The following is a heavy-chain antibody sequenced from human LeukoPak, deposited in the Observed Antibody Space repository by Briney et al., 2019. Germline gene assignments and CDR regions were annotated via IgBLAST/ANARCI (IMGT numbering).Heavy chain of an antibody. J-gene: IGHJ4*02. Sequence: SETLSLTCTVSGGSISSYYWSWIRQPPGKGLEWIGYISYSGSTNYNPSLKSRVTISVDTSKNQFSLRLTSVAAADTAVYYLAGGLQWLAHDYWGQGTLVTVSS. D-gene: IGHD6-19*01. CDR1: GGSISSYY. CDR3: AGGLQWLAHDY. V-gene: IGHV4-59*08. CDR2: ISYSGST.